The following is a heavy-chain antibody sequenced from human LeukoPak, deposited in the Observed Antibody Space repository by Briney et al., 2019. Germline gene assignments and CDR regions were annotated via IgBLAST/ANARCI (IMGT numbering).Heavy chain of an antibody. CDR3: AKDGSWGDYQFYFYMDV. D-gene: IGHD3-16*01. CDR2: ISGSGYYT. J-gene: IGHJ6*03. V-gene: IGHV3-23*01. CDR1: GFTFGSFA. Sequence: GGSLRLSCEASGFTFGSFAMSWVRQAPGKGLEWVSGISGSGYYTYYAQSVKGRFTISRDNSKNPLYIELNSLRAEDTARYFCAKDGSWGDYQFYFYMDVWGKGTTVTVSS.